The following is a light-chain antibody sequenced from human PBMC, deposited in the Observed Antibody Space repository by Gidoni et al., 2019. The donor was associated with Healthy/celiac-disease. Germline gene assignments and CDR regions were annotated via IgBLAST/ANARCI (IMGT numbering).Light chain of an antibody. CDR2: WAS. Sequence: IAMTQSPDSLAVSLGESATINCKSSQSVLYSSNNKNYLAWYQQKPGQPPKLLIYWASTRESGVPDRFSGSGSGTDFTLTSSSLQAEDVAVYYCQQYYSTPQTFGQGTKLEIK. J-gene: IGKJ2*01. CDR1: QSVLYSSNNKNY. V-gene: IGKV4-1*01. CDR3: QQYYSTPQT.